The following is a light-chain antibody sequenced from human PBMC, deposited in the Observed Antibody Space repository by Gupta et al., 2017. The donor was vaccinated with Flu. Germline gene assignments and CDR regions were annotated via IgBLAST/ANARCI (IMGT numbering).Light chain of an antibody. Sequence: QSVLTQPPSTSGTPGQRVTISCSGPTFNIGNNYVYWFQQLPGAAPRLLIYRFNERHSGVPDRFSASKSATSGSLAISGLRSEDEGDYFCGAWDNSLNSFVFGTGTTVTVL. CDR1: TFNIGNNY. J-gene: IGLJ1*01. CDR2: RFN. CDR3: GAWDNSLNSFV. V-gene: IGLV1-47*01.